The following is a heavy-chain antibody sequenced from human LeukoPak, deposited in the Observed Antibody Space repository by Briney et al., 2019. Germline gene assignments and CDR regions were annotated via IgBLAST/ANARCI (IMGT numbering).Heavy chain of an antibody. D-gene: IGHD6-19*01. J-gene: IGHJ3*02. CDR1: GGSVSSYY. CDR2: IYRSGNI. CDR3: ARNEPGIAVAAVDAFDI. Sequence: SETLSLTCTVSGGSVSSYYWAWIRQPAGKGLEWVGRIYRSGNIDYNASLRSRVTMSVDTSKNQFSLKLTSVTAADTAVYYCARNEPGIAVAAVDAFDIWGQGTMVTVSS. V-gene: IGHV4-4*07.